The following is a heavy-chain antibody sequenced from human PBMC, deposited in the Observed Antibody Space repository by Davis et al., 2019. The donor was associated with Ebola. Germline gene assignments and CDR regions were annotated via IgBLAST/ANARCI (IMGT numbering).Heavy chain of an antibody. Sequence: GESLKISCAASGFTFSSYSMNWVRQAPGKGLEWVSSITSSSYIYYADSLRGRFTISRDNAKNSLYLQMNSLRAEDTAVYYCATESPNMTTVPNDYWGQGSLVTVS. J-gene: IGHJ4*02. CDR3: ATESPNMTTVPNDY. V-gene: IGHV3-21*01. CDR1: GFTFSSYS. D-gene: IGHD4-17*01. CDR2: ITSSSYI.